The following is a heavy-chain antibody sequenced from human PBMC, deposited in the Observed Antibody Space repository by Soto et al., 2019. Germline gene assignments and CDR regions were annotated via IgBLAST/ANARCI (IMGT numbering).Heavy chain of an antibody. CDR3: ARHNYGSGSTYFDY. V-gene: IGHV4-59*08. J-gene: IGHJ4*01. Sequence: PSETLSLTCTVSGGSISSYYWSWIRQPPGKGLEWIGYIYYSGGTNYNPSLKSRVTISVDTSKNQFSLKLNSMTAADTAVYYCARHNYGSGSTYFDYWGHGTLVTVSS. D-gene: IGHD3-10*01. CDR1: GGSISSYY. CDR2: IYYSGGT.